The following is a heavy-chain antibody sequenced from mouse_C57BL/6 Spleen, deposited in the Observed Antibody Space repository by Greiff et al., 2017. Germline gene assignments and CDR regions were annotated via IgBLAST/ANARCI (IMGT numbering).Heavy chain of an antibody. D-gene: IGHD1-1*01. V-gene: IGHV8-8*01. CDR3: ARAFITTVVAYFDD. Sequence: QVTLKVSGPGILQPSQTLSLSCSSSGFSLSTFCMGVGWIRQPSGQGLEWLAHTSWDDDKYYNPVLNSRLTISKDTSKNQVYLNIANVDTADTATYYCARAFITTVVAYFDDWGTGTTVTVSS. J-gene: IGHJ1*03. CDR1: GFSLSTFCMG. CDR2: TSWDDDK.